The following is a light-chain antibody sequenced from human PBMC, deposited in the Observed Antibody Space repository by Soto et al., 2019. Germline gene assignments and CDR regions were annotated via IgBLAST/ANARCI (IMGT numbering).Light chain of an antibody. J-gene: IGLJ2*01. Sequence: QSALPQPASVSGSPGQSITISCTGTSGDVGRYNLVSWYQQHPGKAPKVMVYEVRKRPSGVSNRFSGSKSGNTASLTISGLQAEDEADYYCCSYAGSSTFVVFGGGTKLTVL. V-gene: IGLV2-23*02. CDR2: EVR. CDR1: SGDVGRYNL. CDR3: CSYAGSSTFVV.